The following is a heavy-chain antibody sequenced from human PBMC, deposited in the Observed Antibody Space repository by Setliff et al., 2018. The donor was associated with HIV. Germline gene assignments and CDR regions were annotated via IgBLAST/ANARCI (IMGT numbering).Heavy chain of an antibody. D-gene: IGHD6-6*01. CDR1: GFTFSTYS. CDR3: ARNRERSSSSGRFDY. J-gene: IGHJ4*02. CDR2: ISSGSNYI. V-gene: IGHV3-21*01. Sequence: GESLKISCAASGFTFSTYSMNWVRQAPGKGLEWVSFISSGSNYIYYADSVRGRFTISRDNAKNSLYLQMNSLRAEDTAVYFCARNRERSSSSGRFDYWGQGTLVTVSS.